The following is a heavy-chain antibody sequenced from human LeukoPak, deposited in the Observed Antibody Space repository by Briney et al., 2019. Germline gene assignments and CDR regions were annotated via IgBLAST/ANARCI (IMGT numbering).Heavy chain of an antibody. CDR2: IYYSGST. CDR1: GGSISSSSYY. CDR3: ARAVRSTMVRKDAFDI. J-gene: IGHJ3*02. D-gene: IGHD3-10*01. V-gene: IGHV4-39*07. Sequence: SETLSLTCTVSGGSISSSSYYWGWIRQPPGKGLEWIGSIYYSGSTYYNPSLKSRVTISVDTSKNQFSLKLSSVTAADTAVYYCARAVRSTMVRKDAFDIWGQGTMVTVSS.